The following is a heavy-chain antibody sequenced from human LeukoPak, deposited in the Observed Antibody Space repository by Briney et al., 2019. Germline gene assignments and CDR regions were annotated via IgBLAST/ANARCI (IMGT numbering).Heavy chain of an antibody. D-gene: IGHD4-17*01. Sequence: GGSLRLSCAASGFTFSCCRMTWVRQAPGKGLEWVANIKQDGSEKSYVDSVKGRFTISRDNAENSLYLQMKSLRAEDMALYYCARAGYGDDDAFDIWGQGTMVTVSS. CDR2: IKQDGSEK. V-gene: IGHV3-7*01. CDR1: GFTFSCCR. J-gene: IGHJ3*02. CDR3: ARAGYGDDDAFDI.